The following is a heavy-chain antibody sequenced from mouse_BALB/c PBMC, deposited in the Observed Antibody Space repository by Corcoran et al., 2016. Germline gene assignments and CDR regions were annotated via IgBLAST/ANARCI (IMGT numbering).Heavy chain of an antibody. D-gene: IGHD2-14*01. CDR1: GFNIKDTY. J-gene: IGHJ4*01. Sequence: EVQLQQSGAELVKPGASVKLSCTASGFNIKDTYMHWVKQRPEQGLEWIGRIDPANGNTKYDPKFQGKATITADTSSNTAYLQLSSLTSDDTAVYYCASARVRRYYAMDYWGQGTSVTVSS. V-gene: IGHV14-3*02. CDR3: ASARVRRYYAMDY. CDR2: IDPANGNT.